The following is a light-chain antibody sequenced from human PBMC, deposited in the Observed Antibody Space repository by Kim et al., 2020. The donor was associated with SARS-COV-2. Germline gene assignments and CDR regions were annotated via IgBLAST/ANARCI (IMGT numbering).Light chain of an antibody. CDR2: GKN. J-gene: IGLJ2*01. CDR1: SLRSYY. Sequence: SSELTQDPAVSVALGQTARITCQGDSLRSYYASWYQQKPGQAPVLVIYGKNNRPSGIPDRFSGSSSGNTASLTITGAQAEDEADYDCNSRDSSGNHVVFG. V-gene: IGLV3-19*01. CDR3: NSRDSSGNHVV.